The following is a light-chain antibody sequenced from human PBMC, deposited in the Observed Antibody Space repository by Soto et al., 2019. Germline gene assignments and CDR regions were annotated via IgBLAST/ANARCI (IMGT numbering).Light chain of an antibody. J-gene: IGLJ3*02. CDR1: SGHSTYI. V-gene: IGLV4-60*02. CDR2: LEGS. Sequence: QSVLTQSSSASASLGSSVKLTCTLSSGHSTYIVAWHQQQPGKAPPYLMKLEGSVPDRFSGSSSGADRYLTISNLQFEDDADYYCETWDSNTVFGGGTKVTVL. CDR3: ETWDSNTV.